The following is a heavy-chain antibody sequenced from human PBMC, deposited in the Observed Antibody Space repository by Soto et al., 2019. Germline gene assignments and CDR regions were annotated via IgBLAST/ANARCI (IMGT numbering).Heavy chain of an antibody. J-gene: IGHJ2*01. CDR3: ANDRRTDAEGLQPDQ. D-gene: IGHD2-21*01. CDR1: GGSISSYY. Sequence: SATLSLTCTVSGGSISSYYWSWIRQPAGKGLEWIGRIYTSGSTNYNPSLKSRVTMSVDTSKNQFSLKLNSVDAADTAVYYCANDRRTDAEGLQPDQRGRGTMVTVA. V-gene: IGHV4-4*07. CDR2: IYTSGST.